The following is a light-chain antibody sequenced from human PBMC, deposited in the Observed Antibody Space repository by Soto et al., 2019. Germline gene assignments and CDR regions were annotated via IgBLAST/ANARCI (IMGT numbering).Light chain of an antibody. V-gene: IGLV1-44*01. Sequence: QSVLTQPPSASGTHGQRVTISCSGSSSNIGSNTVNWYQQLPGTAPKLLIYSNNQRPSGVPDRFSGSKSGTSASLAISGLQSEDEADYYCAVWDDSLNGPVFGGGTKVTVI. CDR1: SSNIGSNT. CDR2: SNN. CDR3: AVWDDSLNGPV. J-gene: IGLJ3*02.